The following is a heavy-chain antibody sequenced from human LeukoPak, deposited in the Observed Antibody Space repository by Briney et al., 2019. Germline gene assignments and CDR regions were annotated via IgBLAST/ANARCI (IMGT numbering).Heavy chain of an antibody. D-gene: IGHD2-2*01. CDR1: GYSFSNYW. CDR3: ASAEGGYCSSTSCSDAFDI. Sequence: GESLRISCKGSGYSFSNYWIGWVRQMPGKGLEWMGIIYPDDSDTRYSPPFQGQVTISADKSISTAYLQWSSLKASDTAMYYCASAEGGYCSSTSCSDAFDIWGQGTMVTVSS. V-gene: IGHV5-51*01. J-gene: IGHJ3*02. CDR2: IYPDDSDT.